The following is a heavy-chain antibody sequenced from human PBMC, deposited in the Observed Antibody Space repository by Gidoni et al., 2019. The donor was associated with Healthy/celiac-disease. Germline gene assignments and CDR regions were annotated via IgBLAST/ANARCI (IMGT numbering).Heavy chain of an antibody. CDR1: GFTFSSYS. D-gene: IGHD6-13*01. CDR2: ISSSSSTI. J-gene: IGHJ4*02. V-gene: IGHV3-48*01. Sequence: EVQLVESGGGLVQPGGSLSLSCAASGFTFSSYSMNWVRQAPGKGLEWVSYISSSSSTIYYADSVKGRFTISRDNAKNSLYLQMNSLRAEDTAVYYCAREGRIAGLDYWGQGTLVTVSS. CDR3: AREGRIAGLDY.